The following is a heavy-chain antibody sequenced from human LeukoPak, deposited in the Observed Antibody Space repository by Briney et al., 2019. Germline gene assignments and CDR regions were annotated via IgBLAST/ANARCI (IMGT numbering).Heavy chain of an antibody. D-gene: IGHD6-19*01. CDR3: ARKSSGWYDY. V-gene: IGHV3-30*03. Sequence: GGSLRLSWAASGFTFSSYDMHWVRQAPGKGLEWVAVISYDGSNKYYADSVKGRFTISRDNSKNTLYLQMNSLRAEDTAVYYCARKSSGWYDYWGQGTLVTVSS. CDR1: GFTFSSYD. J-gene: IGHJ4*02. CDR2: ISYDGSNK.